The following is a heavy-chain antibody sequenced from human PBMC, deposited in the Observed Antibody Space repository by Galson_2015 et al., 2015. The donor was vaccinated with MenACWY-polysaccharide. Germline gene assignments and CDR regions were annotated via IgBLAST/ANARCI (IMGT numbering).Heavy chain of an antibody. Sequence: SLRLSCAASGFTFSTYWMHWVRQAPGKGLVWVSRIKSDGRSTNYADSVKGRFNISRDNAKNTLYLQMNSLRAEDPALYYCARGYSAYDWGQGTLVTVSA. V-gene: IGHV3-74*01. J-gene: IGHJ4*02. CDR1: GFTFSTYW. D-gene: IGHD5-12*01. CDR2: IKSDGRST. CDR3: ARGYSAYD.